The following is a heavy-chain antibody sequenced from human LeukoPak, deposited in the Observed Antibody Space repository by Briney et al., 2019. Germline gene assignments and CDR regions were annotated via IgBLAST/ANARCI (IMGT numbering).Heavy chain of an antibody. V-gene: IGHV4-39*07. D-gene: IGHD5-12*01. CDR1: GGSVGSSSYY. CDR2: IYYTGTT. J-gene: IGHJ6*03. Sequence: PSETLSLTCTVSGGSVGSSSYYWGWIRQPPGKGLEWIGGIYYTGTTYNNPSLKSRVTISVDTSKDQFSLKLSSVTAADTAVYYCASVGHDIVAVGYYYYMDVWGKGTTVTVSS. CDR3: ASVGHDIVAVGYYYYMDV.